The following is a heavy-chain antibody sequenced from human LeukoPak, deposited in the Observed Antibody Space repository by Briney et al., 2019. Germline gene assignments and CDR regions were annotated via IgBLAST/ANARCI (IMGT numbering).Heavy chain of an antibody. CDR1: GFTVSSYS. V-gene: IGHV3-23*01. CDR3: AKAMAGSTYYFDS. Sequence: GGSLRLSCAASGFTVSSYSMNWVRQAPGKGLEWVSAISASGGSTYYADSVKGRFTISRDTSKNTLYLQMSSLRGEDTAVYYCAKAMAGSTYYFDSWGQGTLVTVSS. D-gene: IGHD6-19*01. J-gene: IGHJ4*02. CDR2: ISASGGST.